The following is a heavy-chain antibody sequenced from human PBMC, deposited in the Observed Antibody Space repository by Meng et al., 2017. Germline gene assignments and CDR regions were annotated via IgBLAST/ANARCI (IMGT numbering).Heavy chain of an antibody. D-gene: IGHD3-10*01. V-gene: IGHV1-69*13. Sequence: SVKVSCKASGGTFSSYAISWVRQAPGQGLEWMGGIIPIFGTANYAQKFQGRVTITADESTSTAYMELSSLRSEDTAVYYCARELMVRGVYNYFDYWGRERWSPSPQ. CDR1: GGTFSSYA. CDR2: IIPIFGTA. J-gene: IGHJ4*02. CDR3: ARELMVRGVYNYFDY.